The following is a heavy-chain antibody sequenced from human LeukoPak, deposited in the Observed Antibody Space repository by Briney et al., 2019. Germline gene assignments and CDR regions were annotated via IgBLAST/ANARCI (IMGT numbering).Heavy chain of an antibody. CDR1: GYTFTSYG. CDR2: ISAYNGNT. D-gene: IGHD4-11*01. Sequence: ASVKVSCKASGYTFTSYGISWVRQAPGQGLEWMGWISAYNGNTNYAQKLQGRVTMTTDTSTSTAYMELRSLSSVDTAVYYCARDDATVKFYWGQGTLVSVSS. V-gene: IGHV1-18*01. CDR3: ARDDATVKFY. J-gene: IGHJ4*02.